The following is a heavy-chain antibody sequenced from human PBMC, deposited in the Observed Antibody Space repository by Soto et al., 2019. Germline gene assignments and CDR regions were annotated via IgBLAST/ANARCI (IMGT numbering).Heavy chain of an antibody. CDR3: ARVPVAARPPYYYGMDV. CDR1: GFTFSSYS. D-gene: IGHD6-6*01. V-gene: IGHV3-21*01. CDR2: ISSSSSYI. Sequence: ETLSLSCAASGFTFSSYSMNWVRQAPGKGLEWVSSISSSSSYIYYADSVKGRFTISRDNAKNSLYLQMNSLRAEDTAVYYCARVPVAARPPYYYGMDVWGQGTTVTVSS. J-gene: IGHJ6*02.